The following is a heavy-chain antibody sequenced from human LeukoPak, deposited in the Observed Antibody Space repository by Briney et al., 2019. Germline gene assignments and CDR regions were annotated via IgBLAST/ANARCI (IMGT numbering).Heavy chain of an antibody. V-gene: IGHV4-38-2*01. J-gene: IGHJ4*02. D-gene: IGHD3-3*01. CDR3: ASHKLYDFWSGYPTDY. CDR1: GYSISSGYY. Sequence: PSETLSLTCAVSGYSISSGYYWGLIRQPPEKRLEWIGSIYHSGSTYYNPSPKSRVTISVDTAKNQFSLKLRSVPAADPGVYYCASHKLYDFWSGYPTDYWGQGTLVTVSS. CDR2: IYHSGST.